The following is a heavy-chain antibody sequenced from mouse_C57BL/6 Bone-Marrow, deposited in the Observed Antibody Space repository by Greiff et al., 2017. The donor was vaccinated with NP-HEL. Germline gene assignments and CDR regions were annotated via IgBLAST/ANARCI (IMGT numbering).Heavy chain of an antibody. CDR1: GFYIKDDY. V-gene: IGHV14-4*01. J-gene: IGHJ2*01. CDR3: TNLTWEDYFDY. Sequence: VQLQQSGAELVRPGASVKLSCTVSGFYIKDDYMHWVKLRPEQGLEWIGWIDPENGDTEYASKFLGKATITADTSSNTAYLQLSSLTSEDTAVYYCTNLTWEDYFDYWGQGTTLTVSS. CDR2: IDPENGDT. D-gene: IGHD4-1*01.